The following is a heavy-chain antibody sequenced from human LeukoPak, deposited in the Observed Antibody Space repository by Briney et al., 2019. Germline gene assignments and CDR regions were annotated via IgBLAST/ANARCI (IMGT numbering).Heavy chain of an antibody. CDR1: GFTFSSYS. CDR3: ANLKYSGSYYI. Sequence: GGSLRLSCAASGFTFSSYSMSWVRQAPGKGLEWVSAISGSGGSTYYADSVKGRFTISRDNSKNTLYLQMNSLRAEDTAVYYCANLKYSGSYYIWGQGTLVTVSS. V-gene: IGHV3-23*01. D-gene: IGHD3-10*01. CDR2: ISGSGGST. J-gene: IGHJ4*02.